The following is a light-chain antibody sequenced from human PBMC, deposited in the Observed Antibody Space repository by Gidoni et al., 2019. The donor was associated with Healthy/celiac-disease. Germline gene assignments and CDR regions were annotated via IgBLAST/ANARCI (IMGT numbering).Light chain of an antibody. CDR2: KAS. CDR1: QSISSW. Sequence: DIQMTQSPSTLSASVGDRVTITCRASQSISSWLAWYQQKPGKAPKLLIYKASSLESGVPSRFSGSGSGTEFTLTISSLQPDDFATYYCQQYNSYPPWTFAQXTKVEIK. J-gene: IGKJ1*01. CDR3: QQYNSYPPWT. V-gene: IGKV1-5*03.